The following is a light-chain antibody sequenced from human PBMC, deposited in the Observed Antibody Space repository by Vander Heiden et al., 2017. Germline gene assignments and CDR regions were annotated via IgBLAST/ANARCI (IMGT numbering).Light chain of an antibody. CDR3: MQSIQLF. J-gene: IGKJ5*01. CDR1: QSLLHSDGKTY. Sequence: DIVMTQTPLSLSVTPGQPASISCKSSQSLLHSDGKTYLYWDLQKPGQPPQLLIYEGSNRFSGVQDRFSGSGSGTDFTLKSSRGEAEDVGVYYDMQSIQLFFGQGTQMEIK. V-gene: IGKV2D-29*01. CDR2: EGS.